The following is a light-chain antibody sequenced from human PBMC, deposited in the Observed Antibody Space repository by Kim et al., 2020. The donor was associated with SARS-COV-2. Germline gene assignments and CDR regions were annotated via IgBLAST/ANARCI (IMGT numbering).Light chain of an antibody. V-gene: IGLV1-44*01. CDR1: RSNTGSNA. CDR3: VAWDDSLNGWV. CDR2: NNN. J-gene: IGLJ3*02. Sequence: GQRVTISCSGSRSNTGSNAVNWHQHLPGTAPKLLIYNNNQRPSGVPDRFSASKSGTSASLAISGLQSEDEADYYCVAWDDSLNGWVFGGGTQLTVL.